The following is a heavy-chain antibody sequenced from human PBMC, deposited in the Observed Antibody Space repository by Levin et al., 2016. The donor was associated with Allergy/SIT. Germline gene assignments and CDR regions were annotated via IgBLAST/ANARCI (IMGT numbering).Heavy chain of an antibody. CDR2: ISSNGGST. D-gene: IGHD3-3*01. Sequence: GGPLRLSCSASGFTFSSYAMHWVRQAPGKGLEYVSAISSNGGSTYYADSVKGRFTISRDNSKNTLYLQMSSLRAEDTAVYYCVKDYDFWSGYYWYFDLWGRGTLVTVSS. CDR3: VKDYDFWSGYYWYFDL. CDR1: GFTFSSYA. V-gene: IGHV3-64D*06. J-gene: IGHJ2*01.